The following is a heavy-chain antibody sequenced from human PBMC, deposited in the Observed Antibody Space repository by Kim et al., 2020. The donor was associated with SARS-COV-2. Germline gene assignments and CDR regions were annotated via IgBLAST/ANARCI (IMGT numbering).Heavy chain of an antibody. CDR2: IYYSGST. D-gene: IGHD3-10*01. CDR3: ARYYYGSGSSPLYAFDI. Sequence: SETLSLTCTVSGGSISSSSYYWGWIRQPPGKGLEWIGSIYYSGSTYYNPSLKSRVTISVDTSKNQFSLKLSSVTAADTAVYYCARYYYGSGSSPLYAFDIWGQGTMVTVSS. J-gene: IGHJ3*02. CDR1: GGSISSSSYY. V-gene: IGHV4-39*01.